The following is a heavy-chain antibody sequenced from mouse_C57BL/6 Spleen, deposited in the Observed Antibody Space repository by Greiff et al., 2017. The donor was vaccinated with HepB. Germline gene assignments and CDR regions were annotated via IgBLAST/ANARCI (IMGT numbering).Heavy chain of an antibody. V-gene: IGHV1-82*01. CDR3: AIITTVAGDY. CDR2: MYPGDGDT. J-gene: IGHJ2*01. Sequence: VKLQESGPELVKPGASVKISCKASGYAFSSSWMNWVKQRPGKGLEWIGLMYPGDGDTNYNGKFKSKATLTADKSSSTAYMQLSSLTSEDSAVYFCAIITTVAGDYWGQGTTLTVSS. D-gene: IGHD1-1*01. CDR1: GYAFSSSW.